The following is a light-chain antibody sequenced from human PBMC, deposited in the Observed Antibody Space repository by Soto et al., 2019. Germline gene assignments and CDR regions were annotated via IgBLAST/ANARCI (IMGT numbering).Light chain of an antibody. V-gene: IGKV3-20*01. CDR2: GGS. CDR3: QHYRTS. CDR1: QGVSSSY. J-gene: IGKJ4*01. Sequence: EIVLTQSPGTLSLSPGERATLSCRASQGVSSSYLAWYQQKPGQPPRRLIYGGSSRATGIPDRFSGSGSGTDFTLTITRLEPEDFAVYYCQHYRTSFGGGTKVEIK.